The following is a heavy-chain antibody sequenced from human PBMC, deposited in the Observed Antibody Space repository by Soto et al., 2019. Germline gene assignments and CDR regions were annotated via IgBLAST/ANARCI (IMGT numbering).Heavy chain of an antibody. V-gene: IGHV3-43*01. CDR3: AKGYPLWSPYFYYYMDV. CDR2: ISWDGGST. J-gene: IGHJ6*03. Sequence: XGSLILSCTAAGVTFDDYTMHWVRQAPGRGLEWVSLISWDGGSTYYADSVKGRFTISRDNSRNTLYLQMNSLRAEDTAVYYCAKGYPLWSPYFYYYMDVWGQGTTVTVSS. CDR1: GVTFDDYT. D-gene: IGHD5-18*01.